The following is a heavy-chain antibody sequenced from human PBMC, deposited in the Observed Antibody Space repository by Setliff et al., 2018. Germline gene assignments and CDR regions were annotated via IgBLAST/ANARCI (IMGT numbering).Heavy chain of an antibody. CDR2: INPKNGDI. Sequence: GASVKVSCKPSGYTFTDYYIHWVRQAPGQGLEWMGWINPKNGDIFYAPKFAGRVTMTRDTPISTVYLEMISLRSDDTAVYYCARALGATITHFDYWGQGTLVTVSS. D-gene: IGHD1-26*01. V-gene: IGHV1-2*07. J-gene: IGHJ4*02. CDR3: ARALGATITHFDY. CDR1: GYTFTDYY.